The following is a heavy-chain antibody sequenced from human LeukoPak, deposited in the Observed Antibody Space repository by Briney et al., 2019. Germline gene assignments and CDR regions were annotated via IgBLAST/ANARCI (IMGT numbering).Heavy chain of an antibody. CDR3: ARVAGSIDY. CDR1: GYTFTTYD. CDR2: MNPNSGYT. V-gene: IGHV1-8*03. J-gene: IGHJ4*02. Sequence: GASVKVSCKASGYTFTTYDINWVRQATGQGLEWMGWMNPNSGYTGYAQKFQGRVTITRDPSISTAYMELSSLRSEDTAVYYCARVAGSIDYWGQGTLVTVSS. D-gene: IGHD6-19*01.